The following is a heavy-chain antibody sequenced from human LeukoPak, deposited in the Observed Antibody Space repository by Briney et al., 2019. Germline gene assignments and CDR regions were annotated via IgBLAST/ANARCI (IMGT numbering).Heavy chain of an antibody. CDR2: ISRSGGIT. V-gene: IGHV3-23*01. Sequence: GGSLGLSCAASGFTFSSYDMNWVRQAPGKGLEWVSAISRSGGITYYADSVKGRFTISRDNSKNTLYPQMNSLRADDTAVYYCAKDGGSYTGYFDCWGQGTLVTVSS. CDR1: GFTFSSYD. D-gene: IGHD1-26*01. J-gene: IGHJ4*02. CDR3: AKDGGSYTGYFDC.